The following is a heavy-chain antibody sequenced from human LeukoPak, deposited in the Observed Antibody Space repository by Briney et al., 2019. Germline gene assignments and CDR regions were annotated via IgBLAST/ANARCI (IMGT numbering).Heavy chain of an antibody. Sequence: PSETLSLTCAVYGGSFSDYYWSWIRQPPGKGLEWIGYIYYSGSTYYNPSFKSRVTTSIDTSKNQFSLKMSSVTAADTAVYYCVREVKGYGSSWYQNWFDPWGQGTLVTVSS. V-gene: IGHV4-34*01. D-gene: IGHD6-13*01. CDR2: IYYSGST. J-gene: IGHJ5*02. CDR1: GGSFSDYY. CDR3: VREVKGYGSSWYQNWFDP.